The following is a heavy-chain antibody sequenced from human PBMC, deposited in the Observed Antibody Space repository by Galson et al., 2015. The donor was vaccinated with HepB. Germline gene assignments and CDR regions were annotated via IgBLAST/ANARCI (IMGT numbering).Heavy chain of an antibody. D-gene: IGHD3-10*01. J-gene: IGHJ6*02. CDR1: GYTFTSFG. CDR3: ARDKVVDAMVRGMTGFGMDV. CDR2: ISTYDGHT. Sequence: SVKVSCKASGYTFTSFGFSWVRQAPGQGLEWMGWISTYDGHTYYAQNLQGRLTMTTDTSTTTAYMELTNLRSDDTATYYCARDKVVDAMVRGMTGFGMDVWGQGTTVTVSS. V-gene: IGHV1-18*01.